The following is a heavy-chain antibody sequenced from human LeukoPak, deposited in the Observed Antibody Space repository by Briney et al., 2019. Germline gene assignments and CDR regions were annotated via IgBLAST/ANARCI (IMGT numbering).Heavy chain of an antibody. J-gene: IGHJ3*02. CDR3: ARSTVTTERAFDI. D-gene: IGHD4-11*01. CDR1: GGSISSGGYY. V-gene: IGHV4-31*03. Sequence: SETLSLTCTVSGGSISSGGYYWSWIRQHPGKGLEWIGYIYYSGSTYYNPSLKSRVTISVDTSKNQFSLKLSSVIAADTAVYYCARSTVTTERAFDIWGQGTMVTVSS. CDR2: IYYSGST.